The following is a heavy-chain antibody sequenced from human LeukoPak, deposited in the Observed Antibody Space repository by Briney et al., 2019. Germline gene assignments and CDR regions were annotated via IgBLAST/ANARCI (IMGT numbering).Heavy chain of an antibody. J-gene: IGHJ4*02. D-gene: IGHD3-9*01. CDR2: INEDGSDE. Sequence: GGSLRLSCAASEFTFSSYWMSWVRQAPGKGLEWVASINEDGSDEYYVDSVKGRFTISRDNSKNTLYLQMNSLRAEDTAVYYCAKVRLRYFDWSWDYWGQGTLVTVSS. CDR3: AKVRLRYFDWSWDY. V-gene: IGHV3-7*03. CDR1: EFTFSSYW.